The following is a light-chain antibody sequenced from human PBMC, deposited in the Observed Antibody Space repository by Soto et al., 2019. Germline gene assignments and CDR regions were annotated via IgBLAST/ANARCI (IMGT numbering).Light chain of an antibody. CDR2: KAS. V-gene: IGKV1-5*03. CDR1: QNIVDW. CDR3: QQYKDSPWT. J-gene: IGKJ1*01. Sequence: DIQMTQYPSTLSASFGDIVTFACRASQNIVDWLAWYQQKPGKAPKLLIYKASNLESGVPSRFGGSGSGSEFTLTISNLQAEDFATYYCQQYKDSPWTFGQGTKVDIK.